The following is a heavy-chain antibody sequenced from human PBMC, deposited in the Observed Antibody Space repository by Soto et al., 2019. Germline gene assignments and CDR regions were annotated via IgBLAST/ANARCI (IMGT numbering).Heavy chain of an antibody. J-gene: IGHJ6*02. D-gene: IGHD5-12*01. V-gene: IGHV1-69*13. CDR1: GGTFSSYA. Sequence: ASVKVSCKASGGTFSSYAISWVRQAPGQGLEWMGGIIPIFGTANYAQKFQGRVTITADESTSTAYMELSSLRSEDTAVYYCARDSGYSGYDVGAANYYGMDVWGQGTTVTVSS. CDR3: ARDSGYSGYDVGAANYYGMDV. CDR2: IIPIFGTA.